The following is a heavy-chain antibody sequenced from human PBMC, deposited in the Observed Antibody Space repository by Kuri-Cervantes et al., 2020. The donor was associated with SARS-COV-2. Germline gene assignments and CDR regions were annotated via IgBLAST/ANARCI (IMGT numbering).Heavy chain of an antibody. V-gene: IGHV3-30*02. J-gene: IGHJ4*02. CDR1: GFTFSSYG. CDR3: ARDSPPPERPFYAYVLDS. Sequence: GESLKISCAASGFTFSSYGMHWVRQAPGKGLEWVAFIRYDGSNKYYADSVKGRFTISRDNSKNTLYLQMNSLRAEDTAVYYCARDSPPPERPFYAYVLDSWGQGTLVTVSS. D-gene: IGHD2/OR15-2a*01. CDR2: IRYDGSNK.